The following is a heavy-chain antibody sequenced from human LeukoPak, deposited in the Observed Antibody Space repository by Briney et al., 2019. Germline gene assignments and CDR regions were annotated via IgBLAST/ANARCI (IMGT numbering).Heavy chain of an antibody. V-gene: IGHV4-39*07. CDR2: IYYSGST. J-gene: IGHJ1*01. Sequence: SETLSLTCTVSGGSISSSSYYWGWIRQPPGKGLEWIGSIYYSGSTYYNPSLKSRVTISVDTSKNQFSLKLSSVTAADTAVYYCASSHYVEYFQHWGQGTLVTVSS. D-gene: IGHD4-17*01. CDR1: GGSISSSSYY. CDR3: ASSHYVEYFQH.